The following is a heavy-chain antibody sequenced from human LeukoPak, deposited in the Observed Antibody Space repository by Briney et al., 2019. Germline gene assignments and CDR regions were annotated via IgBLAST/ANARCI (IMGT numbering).Heavy chain of an antibody. CDR3: VREDTPATANY. J-gene: IGHJ4*02. CDR1: GFTVSGNY. Sequence: GGSLRLSCVASGFTVSGNYMSWVRQAPGKGLEWVSAISGGGDITYYADSVKGRFTISRDNSKDTLFLQMHSLRPGDTAVYYCVREDTPATANYWGQGTLVTISS. CDR2: ISGGGDIT. V-gene: IGHV3-23*01. D-gene: IGHD2-21*02.